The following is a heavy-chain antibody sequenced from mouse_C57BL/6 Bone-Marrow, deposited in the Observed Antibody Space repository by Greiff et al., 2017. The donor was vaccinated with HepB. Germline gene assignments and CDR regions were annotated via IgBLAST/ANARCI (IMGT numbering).Heavy chain of an antibody. Sequence: VQLVESGPELVKPGASVKLSCKASGYTFTSYDINWVKQRPGQGLEWIGWIYPRDGSTKYNEKFKGKATLTVDTSSSTAYMELHSLTSEDSAVYFCARGEYYGLHWYFDVWGTGTTVTVSS. D-gene: IGHD1-1*01. J-gene: IGHJ1*03. V-gene: IGHV1-85*01. CDR2: IYPRDGST. CDR1: GYTFTSYD. CDR3: ARGEYYGLHWYFDV.